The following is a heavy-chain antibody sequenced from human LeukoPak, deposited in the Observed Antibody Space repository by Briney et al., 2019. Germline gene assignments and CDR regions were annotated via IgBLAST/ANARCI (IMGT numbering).Heavy chain of an antibody. Sequence: PGGSLRLSCAASGFTFSSYWMSWVRQAPGKGLEWVANIKQDESEKYYVDSVKGRFTISRDNAKNSLYLQMNSLRAEDTAVYYCARLLGYCSGGSCSADYWGQEPWSPSPQ. CDR2: IKQDESEK. D-gene: IGHD2-15*01. V-gene: IGHV3-7*01. CDR1: GFTFSSYW. CDR3: ARLLGYCSGGSCSADY. J-gene: IGHJ4*01.